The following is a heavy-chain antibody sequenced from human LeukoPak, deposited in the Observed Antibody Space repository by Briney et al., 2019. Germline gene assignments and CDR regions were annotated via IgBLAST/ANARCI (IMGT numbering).Heavy chain of an antibody. J-gene: IGHJ4*02. CDR3: ARGSPGYSYGGFDY. CDR1: GGSISSSSYY. V-gene: IGHV4-39*07. Sequence: SETLSLTCTVSGGSISSSSYYWGWVRQPPGKGLEWIGNIYYSGSTYYNPSLKSRVTISVDTSKNQFSLKLSSVTAADTAVYYCARGSPGYSYGGFDYWGQGTLVTVSS. D-gene: IGHD5-18*01. CDR2: IYYSGST.